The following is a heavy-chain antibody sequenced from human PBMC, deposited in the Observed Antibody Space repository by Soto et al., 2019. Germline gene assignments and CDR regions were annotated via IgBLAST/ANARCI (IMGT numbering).Heavy chain of an antibody. D-gene: IGHD2-15*01. CDR1: GYTFTSYA. J-gene: IGHJ4*02. CDR2: INAGNGNT. CDR3: ARGPGGPDGPGDY. V-gene: IGHV1-3*01. Sequence: QVQLVQSGAEVKKPGASVKVSCKASGYTFTSYAMHWVRQAPGQRLEWMGWINAGNGNTKYSQKFQGRVTITRDTSASTAHKELSSLRSEDTGVYYCARGPGGPDGPGDYWGQGTLVTVSS.